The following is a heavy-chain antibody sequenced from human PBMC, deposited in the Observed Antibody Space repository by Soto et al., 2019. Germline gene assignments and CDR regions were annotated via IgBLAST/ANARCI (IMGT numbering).Heavy chain of an antibody. J-gene: IGHJ3*01. CDR2: IYGDNSE. Sequence: QITLKESGPTLVKPRETLTLTCTFSGFSLTTDRVVVGWVRQAPGKAPEWLAFIYGDNSERGSPFLRSRLTITKDSSKNQVVHKLTNMAPEDTGTYFGVHRTTVTSVEVWGRGTMVTVSS. V-gene: IGHV2-5*02. CDR1: GFSLTTDRVV. CDR3: VHRTTVTSVEV. D-gene: IGHD3-3*01.